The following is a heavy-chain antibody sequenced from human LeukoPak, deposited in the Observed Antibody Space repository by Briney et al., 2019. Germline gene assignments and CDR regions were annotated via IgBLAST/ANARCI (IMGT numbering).Heavy chain of an antibody. CDR3: ARDRDGYNYFDY. CDR1: GGSISRYY. Sequence: SETLSLTCTVSGGSISRYYWSWIRQPAGKGLEWIGRIYGSGSTTYNPSLKSRVTISVDTSKNQFSLKLSSVTAADTAVYYCARDRDGYNYFDYWGQGTLVTVSS. CDR2: IYGSGST. D-gene: IGHD5-24*01. J-gene: IGHJ4*02. V-gene: IGHV4-4*07.